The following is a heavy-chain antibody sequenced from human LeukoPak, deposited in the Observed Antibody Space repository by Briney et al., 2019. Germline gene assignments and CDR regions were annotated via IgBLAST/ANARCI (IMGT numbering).Heavy chain of an antibody. J-gene: IGHJ4*02. CDR2: IYYTGSI. Sequence: SETLSLTCSVSGGSISGYYWSWIRQPPGKGLEWIGYIYYTGSINYNPSLKSRVTISVDTSKNQFSLKLSSVTAADTAVYYCARRRHDYGDYYFDYWGQGTLVTASS. CDR3: ARRRHDYGDYYFDY. D-gene: IGHD4-17*01. CDR1: GGSISGYY. V-gene: IGHV4-59*01.